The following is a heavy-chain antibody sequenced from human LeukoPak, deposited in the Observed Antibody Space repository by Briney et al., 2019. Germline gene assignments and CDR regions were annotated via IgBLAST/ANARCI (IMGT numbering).Heavy chain of an antibody. CDR3: ARNVGGRYFDF. V-gene: IGHV1-46*01. CDR1: GYTFTDYY. D-gene: IGHD3-10*01. Sequence: GASVKVSCKASGYTFTDYYMHWVRQAPGQGLEWMGIINPNGGSTSYAQKFQGRVTMTRDMSTSTGYMELSSLRSEDTAVYYCARNVGGRYFDFWGQGALVTVSS. CDR2: INPNGGST. J-gene: IGHJ4*02.